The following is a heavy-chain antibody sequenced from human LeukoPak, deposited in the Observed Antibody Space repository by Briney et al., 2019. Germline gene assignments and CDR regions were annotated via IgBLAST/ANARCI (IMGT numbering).Heavy chain of an antibody. V-gene: IGHV3-21*01. J-gene: IGHJ5*02. CDR2: ISTSSSYI. CDR3: ARDGIVGATEFGRGYWFDP. Sequence: PGGSLRLSCAASGFTFSSYSMNWVRQAPGKGLEWVSSISTSSSYIYYADSVKGRFTISRDNAKNSLYLQMNSLRAEDTAVYYCARDGIVGATEFGRGYWFDPWGQGTLVTVSS. D-gene: IGHD1-26*01. CDR1: GFTFSSYS.